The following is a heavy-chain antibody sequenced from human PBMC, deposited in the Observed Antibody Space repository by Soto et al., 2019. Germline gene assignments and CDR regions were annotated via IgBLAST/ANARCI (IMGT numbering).Heavy chain of an antibody. V-gene: IGHV1-8*01. CDR2: MNPNSGNT. Sequence: ASVKVSCKASGYTFTSYDINWVRQATGQGLEWMGWMNPNSGNTGYAQKFQGRVTMTRNTSISTAYMELSSLRSEDTAVYYCASSIASRPTGAYWRQGTLVTVSS. D-gene: IGHD6-6*01. CDR3: ASSIASRPTGAY. J-gene: IGHJ4*02. CDR1: GYTFTSYD.